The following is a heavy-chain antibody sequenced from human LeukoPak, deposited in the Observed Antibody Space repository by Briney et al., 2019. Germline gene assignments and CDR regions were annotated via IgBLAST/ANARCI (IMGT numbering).Heavy chain of an antibody. CDR1: GYTFTSYG. D-gene: IGHD3-22*01. V-gene: IGHV1-18*01. Sequence: EASVTVSCKASGYTFTSYGISWVRQAPGQGLEWMGWISAYNGNTNYAQKLQGRVTITTDTSTSTAYMELRSLRSDDTAVYYCARGAYYYDSSGYNDYWGQGTLVTVSS. CDR2: ISAYNGNT. J-gene: IGHJ4*02. CDR3: ARGAYYYDSSGYNDY.